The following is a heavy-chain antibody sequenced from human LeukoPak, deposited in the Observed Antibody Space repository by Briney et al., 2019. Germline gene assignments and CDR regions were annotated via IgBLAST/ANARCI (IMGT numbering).Heavy chain of an antibody. J-gene: IGHJ4*02. V-gene: IGHV3-11*01. CDR2: ISSSGSTI. Sequence: GGSLRLSCAASGFTFSDYYMSWLRQAPGKGLEWVSYISSSGSTIYYADSVKGRFTISRDNAKNSLYLQMNSLRAEDTAVYYCARDPSGLVPLLYFDYWGQGTLVTVSS. D-gene: IGHD3-10*01. CDR3: ARDPSGLVPLLYFDY. CDR1: GFTFSDYY.